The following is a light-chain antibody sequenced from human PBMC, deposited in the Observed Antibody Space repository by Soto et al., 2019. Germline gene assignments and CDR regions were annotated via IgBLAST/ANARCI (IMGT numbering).Light chain of an antibody. V-gene: IGKV1-33*01. CDR1: QDISIY. Sequence: IQMTQSPSSLSASVGDRVTITCQASQDISIYLNWYRQKPGKAPEVLIYDASKLGRGVPSRFSGSRSGTEFTFSITSLQPEDFATYYCQQRDTLLTFGGGTTVDLK. CDR3: QQRDTLLT. J-gene: IGKJ4*01. CDR2: DAS.